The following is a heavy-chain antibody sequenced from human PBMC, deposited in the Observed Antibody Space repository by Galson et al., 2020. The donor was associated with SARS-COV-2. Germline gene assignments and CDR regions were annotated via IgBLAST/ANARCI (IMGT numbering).Heavy chain of an antibody. CDR3: ARSYSGSYYALFDY. Sequence: SLRLSCAASGFTFSSYAMHWVRQAPGKGLEWVAVISYDGSNKYYADSVKGRFTISRDNSKNTLYLQMNSLRAEDTAVYYCARSYSGSYYALFDYWGQGTLVTVSS. V-gene: IGHV3-30*04. J-gene: IGHJ4*02. CDR2: ISYDGSNK. CDR1: GFTFSSYA. D-gene: IGHD1-26*01.